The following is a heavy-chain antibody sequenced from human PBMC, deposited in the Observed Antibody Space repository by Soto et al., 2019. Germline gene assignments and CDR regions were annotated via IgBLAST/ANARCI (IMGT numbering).Heavy chain of an antibody. J-gene: IGHJ3*02. Sequence: EVQLVESGGGLVKPGGSLRLSCAASGFTFSSYSMNWVRQAPGKGLEWVSSISSSSSYIYYADSVKGRFTISRDNAKNSLYLQMNSLRAEDTAVYYCARRTGGRGVIVYYDAFDIWGQGTMVTVSS. CDR2: ISSSSSYI. V-gene: IGHV3-21*01. D-gene: IGHD3-16*02. CDR1: GFTFSSYS. CDR3: ARRTGGRGVIVYYDAFDI.